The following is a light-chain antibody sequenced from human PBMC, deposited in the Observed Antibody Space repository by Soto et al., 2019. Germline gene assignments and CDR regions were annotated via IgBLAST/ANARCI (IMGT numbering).Light chain of an antibody. CDR2: DSS. CDR1: QSISSS. V-gene: IGKV3-11*01. CDR3: KQRSKCPRT. Sequence: EIELTQSPAILSLSPGERATLSCRASQSISSSLSWYQQKPGQAPRLLIYDSSNRAPGIPARLSGSGSGTAFTLTISSLEPEDFAVYYCKQRSKCPRTFGQGTKVEIK. J-gene: IGKJ1*01.